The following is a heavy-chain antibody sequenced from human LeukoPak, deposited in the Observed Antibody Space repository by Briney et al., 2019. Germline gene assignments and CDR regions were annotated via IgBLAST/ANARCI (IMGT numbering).Heavy chain of an antibody. CDR2: ISWNSGSI. J-gene: IGHJ5*02. CDR3: AADWGGWTT. Sequence: PGRSLRLSCAASGFTFDDYAMHWDRHAPGKGLEWVSGISWNSGSIGYADSVKGRFTISRDNAKNSLYLQMNSLRAEDTALYYCAADWGGWTTWGQGTLDTVSS. CDR1: GFTFDDYA. D-gene: IGHD3-16*01. V-gene: IGHV3-9*01.